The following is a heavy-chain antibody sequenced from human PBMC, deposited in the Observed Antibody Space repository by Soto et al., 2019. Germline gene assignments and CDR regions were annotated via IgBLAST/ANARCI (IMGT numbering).Heavy chain of an antibody. D-gene: IGHD3-10*01. CDR3: ARVGGKAFLYYFDY. V-gene: IGHV1-3*01. Sequence: QVQLVQSGAEVKKPGASVKVSCKASGYTFTSYAMHWVRQAPGQRLEWMGWINAGNGNTKYSQKFQGRVTITRDTSESTAYMELSSLRSEDTAVYYCARVGGKAFLYYFDYWGQGTLVTVSS. CDR1: GYTFTSYA. CDR2: INAGNGNT. J-gene: IGHJ4*02.